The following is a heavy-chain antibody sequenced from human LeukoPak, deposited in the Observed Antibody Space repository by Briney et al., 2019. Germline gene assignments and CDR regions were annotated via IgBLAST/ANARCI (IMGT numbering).Heavy chain of an antibody. CDR1: GFTFSSYA. D-gene: IGHD3-22*01. CDR2: ISSSSRTI. Sequence: GGSLRLSCAASGFTFSSYAMHWVRQAPGKGLEWVSYISSSSRTIYYADSAKGRFTISRDNAKNSLYLQMNSLRAEDTAVYYCARDFHVRNYDIGGYSYWGQGTLVTVSS. CDR3: ARDFHVRNYDIGGYSY. V-gene: IGHV3-48*01. J-gene: IGHJ4*02.